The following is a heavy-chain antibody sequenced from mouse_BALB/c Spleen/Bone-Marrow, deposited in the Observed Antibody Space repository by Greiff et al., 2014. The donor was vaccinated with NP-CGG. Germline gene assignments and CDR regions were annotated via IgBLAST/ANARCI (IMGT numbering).Heavy chain of an antibody. J-gene: IGHJ4*01. CDR2: IHYSGTT. CDR1: CYSLTSYYC. D-gene: IGHD4-1*01. Sequence: VQLKESGPDLVKPSQSLSLTCTVPCYSLTSYYCWHWVRQFSGNKLEWMGYIHYSGTTVYNPSLKRRISITRDTSNNQFFLQLNAVTTEDTATYYCARFAGTPYTMDYWGQGTSVTVSS. CDR3: ARFAGTPYTMDY. V-gene: IGHV3-1*02.